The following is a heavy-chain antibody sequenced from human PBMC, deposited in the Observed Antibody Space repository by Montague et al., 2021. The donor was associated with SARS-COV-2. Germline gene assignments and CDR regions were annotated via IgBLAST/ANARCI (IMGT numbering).Heavy chain of an antibody. V-gene: IGHV3-21*01. CDR2: ISSTGTYI. D-gene: IGHD4-11*01. J-gene: IGHJ4*02. CDR3: ASAAVALTTVVTGYYFDY. Sequence: SLRLSCAASGFSFTSYSMNWVRQAPGKGLEWVPSISSTGTYIYYXDSVKGRFTISRDNAKNSLYLQMNSLRAEDTAVYFCASAAVALTTVVTGYYFDYWGQGTLVTVSS. CDR1: GFSFTSYS.